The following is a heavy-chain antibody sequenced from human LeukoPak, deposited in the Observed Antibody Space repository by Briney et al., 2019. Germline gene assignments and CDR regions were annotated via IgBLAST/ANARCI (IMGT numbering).Heavy chain of an antibody. J-gene: IGHJ3*02. D-gene: IGHD2-2*01. Sequence: GGSLGLSCAASGFTFSDYYMSWIRQAPGKGLEWVSAISGSGGSTYYADSVKGRFTISRDNSKNTLYLQMNSLRAEDTAVYYCAKTTVVVPAPAFDIWGQGTMVTVSS. V-gene: IGHV3-23*01. CDR2: ISGSGGST. CDR1: GFTFSDYY. CDR3: AKTTVVVPAPAFDI.